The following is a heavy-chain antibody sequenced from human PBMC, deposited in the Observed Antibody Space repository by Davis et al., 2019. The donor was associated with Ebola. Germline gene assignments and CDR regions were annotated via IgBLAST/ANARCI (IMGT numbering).Heavy chain of an antibody. CDR3: AKDNRNIWSEV. Sequence: PGGSLRPSVAAPGFIFRSYVMSWVRQAPGKGLEWVSTLGTSADTYYADSVKGRFTISRDNSKNTLYLQMNGLRVEDTAIYYCAKDNRNIWSEVWGQGTMVTVSS. CDR2: LGTSADT. J-gene: IGHJ3*01. CDR1: GFIFRSYV. D-gene: IGHD2/OR15-2a*01. V-gene: IGHV3-23*01.